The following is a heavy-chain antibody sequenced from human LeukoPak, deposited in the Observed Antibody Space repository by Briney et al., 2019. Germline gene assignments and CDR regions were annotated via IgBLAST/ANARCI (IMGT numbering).Heavy chain of an antibody. CDR3: AKGRGSIAARPSEH. CDR2: ISGSGGST. D-gene: IGHD6-6*01. V-gene: IGHV3-23*01. CDR1: GFTFSSYA. Sequence: GGSLRLSRAASGFTFSSYAMSWVRQAPGKGLEWVSAISGSGGSTYHADSVKGRFTISRDNSKNTLYLQMNSLRAEDTAVYYCAKGRGSIAARPSEHWGRGTLVTVSS. J-gene: IGHJ1*01.